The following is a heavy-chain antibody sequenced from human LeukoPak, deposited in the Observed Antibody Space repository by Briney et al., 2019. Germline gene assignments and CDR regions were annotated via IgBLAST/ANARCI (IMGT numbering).Heavy chain of an antibody. Sequence: SETLSLTCAVYGGSFSGYYWTWIRQPPGRGLEWIGEINHSGSTNYNPSLKSQVTISVDTSKSKFSLKLNSVTAADTAMYYCARGRDPYWGQGTLVTVSS. J-gene: IGHJ4*02. CDR3: ARGRDPY. D-gene: IGHD5-24*01. CDR1: GGSFSGYY. V-gene: IGHV4-34*01. CDR2: INHSGST.